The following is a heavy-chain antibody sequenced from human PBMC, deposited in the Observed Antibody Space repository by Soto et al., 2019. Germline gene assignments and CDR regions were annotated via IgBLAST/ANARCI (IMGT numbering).Heavy chain of an antibody. J-gene: IGHJ6*02. Sequence: QVQLVQSGAEVKNPGASVKVSCKASGYSFTRYGIGWARQAPGQGLEWMGWINAYNGNTNNAQNLQGRLTLTTDTSTTTAYMESRRLRSNDTAIYYCALVDVYVTPSPQDVWGQGTTVNVSS. CDR3: ALVDVYVTPSPQDV. V-gene: IGHV1-18*01. CDR2: INAYNGNT. CDR1: GYSFTRYG. D-gene: IGHD3-16*01.